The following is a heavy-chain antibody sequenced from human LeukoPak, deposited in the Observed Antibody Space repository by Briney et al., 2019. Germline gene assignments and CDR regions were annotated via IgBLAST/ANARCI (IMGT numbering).Heavy chain of an antibody. CDR3: ASGYYYDSSGHYDY. V-gene: IGHV4-39*01. D-gene: IGHD3-22*01. CDR1: GGSISSSSYY. Sequence: SETLSLTCTVSGGSISSSSYYWGWIPQPPGKGLEWIGSTYYSGSTYYNPSLKSRVTISVDTYKTQFTLKLSSVTAADTAVYYGASGYYYDSSGHYDYWGQGTLVTVSS. J-gene: IGHJ4*02. CDR2: TYYSGST.